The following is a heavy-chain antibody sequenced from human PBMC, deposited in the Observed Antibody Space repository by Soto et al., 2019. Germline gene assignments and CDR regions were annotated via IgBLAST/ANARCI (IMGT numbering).Heavy chain of an antibody. V-gene: IGHV4-59*01. D-gene: IGHD2-15*01. Sequence: QVQLQESGPGLVKPSETLSLTCTVSGGSISSYYWSWIRQPPGKGLEWIGYIYYSGSTNYNPSLKSRVTRSVDPSKPQFPLKLSSVTAADTAVYYCARVFCSGGSCYWFDPWGQGTLVTVSS. J-gene: IGHJ5*02. CDR1: GGSISSYY. CDR2: IYYSGST. CDR3: ARVFCSGGSCYWFDP.